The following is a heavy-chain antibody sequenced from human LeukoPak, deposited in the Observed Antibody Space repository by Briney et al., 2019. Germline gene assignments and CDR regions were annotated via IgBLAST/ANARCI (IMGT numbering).Heavy chain of an antibody. V-gene: IGHV3-30*02. CDR1: GFTFSSYG. CDR3: AKGVGATTRADAFDI. CDR2: IRYDGSNK. J-gene: IGHJ3*02. D-gene: IGHD1-26*01. Sequence: PGGSLRLSCAASGFTFSSYGMHWVRQAPGKGLEWVAFIRYDGSNKYYADSVKGRFTISRDNSKNTLYLQMNSLRAEDMALYYCAKGVGATTRADAFDIWGQGTMVTVSS.